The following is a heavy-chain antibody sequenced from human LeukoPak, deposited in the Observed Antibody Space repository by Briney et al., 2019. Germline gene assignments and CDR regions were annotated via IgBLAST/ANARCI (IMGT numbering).Heavy chain of an antibody. CDR1: GYTFTSYG. V-gene: IGHV1-18*01. CDR3: ARDEEGYSGYDLLPRDY. J-gene: IGHJ4*02. CDR2: ISAYNSNT. Sequence: ASVKVSCKASGYTFTSYGISWVRQAPGQGLEWMGWISAYNSNTNYAQKLQGRVTMTTDTSTSTAYMELRSLRSEDTAVYYCARDEEGYSGYDLLPRDYWGQGTLVTVSS. D-gene: IGHD5-12*01.